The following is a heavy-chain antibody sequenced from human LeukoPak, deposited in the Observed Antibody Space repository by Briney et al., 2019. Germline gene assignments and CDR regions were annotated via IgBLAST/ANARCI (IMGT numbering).Heavy chain of an antibody. J-gene: IGHJ4*02. CDR3: AKAPRHPLYYFDY. V-gene: IGHV3-30*04. CDR1: GFTFSTYT. CDR2: ISYDGSSK. Sequence: QPGRSLRLSCVASGFTFSTYTFHWVRQAPGKGLEWLAVISYDGSSKFYADSVKGRFTISRDNSKNTLYLQMNSLRAEDTAVYYCAKAPRHPLYYFDYWGQGTLVTVSS.